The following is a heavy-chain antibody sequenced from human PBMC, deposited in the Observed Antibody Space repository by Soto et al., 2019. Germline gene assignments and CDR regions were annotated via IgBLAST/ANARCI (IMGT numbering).Heavy chain of an antibody. CDR3: ARYSIVGPRGYYYGMDV. J-gene: IGHJ6*02. CDR2: IKQDGSEK. CDR1: GFTFSSYW. V-gene: IGHV3-7*01. Sequence: PGESLRLSCAASGFTFSSYWMSWVRQAPGKGLEWVANIKQDGSEKYYADSVNGRFTISRDNAKNSLYLQMNSLRAEDTAVYYCARYSIVGPRGYYYGMDVWGQGTTVTVSS. D-gene: IGHD1-26*01.